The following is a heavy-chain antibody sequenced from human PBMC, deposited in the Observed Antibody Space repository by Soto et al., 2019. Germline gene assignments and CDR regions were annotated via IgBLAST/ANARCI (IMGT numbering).Heavy chain of an antibody. J-gene: IGHJ4*01. Sequence: EVQLVESGGDLVQPGGSLRLSCAASGFTFTTYSMNWLRQAPGKGLEWISYIGSDRSTIYYADSVKGRFTISRDNANKLLYLQMNSLRAEGTAVYYCARALRVLESTSACWGQGTLLTVSP. D-gene: IGHD2-8*01. CDR2: IGSDRSTI. CDR3: ARALRVLESTSAC. V-gene: IGHV3-48*01. CDR1: GFTFTTYS.